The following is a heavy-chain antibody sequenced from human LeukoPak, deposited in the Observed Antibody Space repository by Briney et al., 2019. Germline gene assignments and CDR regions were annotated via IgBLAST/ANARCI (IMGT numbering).Heavy chain of an antibody. Sequence: PGGSLRLSCAASGFDLGHYEVNWVRQAPGEGLEWIAHISVRAATIYYGDSVEGRFTISRDDAKNSLFLQMNSLRVEDTAIYYCAKDFPHHSETSHGMDLWGKGTTVTVS. V-gene: IGHV3-48*03. D-gene: IGHD1-1*01. CDR2: ISVRAATI. CDR3: AKDFPHHSETSHGMDL. J-gene: IGHJ6*04. CDR1: GFDLGHYE.